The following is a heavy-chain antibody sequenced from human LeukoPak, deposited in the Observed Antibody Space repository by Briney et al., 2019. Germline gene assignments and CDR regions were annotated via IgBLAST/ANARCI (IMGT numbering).Heavy chain of an antibody. Sequence: GGSLSLSCAASGFTFSSYSMNWVRQAPGKGLEWVSSISSSSSYIYYADSVKGRFTISRDNAKNSLYLQMNSLRAEDTAVYYCARDLYDFWSGTDFDYWGQGTLVTVSS. V-gene: IGHV3-21*01. CDR3: ARDLYDFWSGTDFDY. CDR1: GFTFSSYS. J-gene: IGHJ4*02. D-gene: IGHD3-3*01. CDR2: ISSSSSYI.